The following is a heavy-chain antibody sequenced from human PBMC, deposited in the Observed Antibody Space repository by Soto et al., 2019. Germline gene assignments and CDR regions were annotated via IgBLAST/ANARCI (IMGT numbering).Heavy chain of an antibody. CDR3: ATGRDSGWSYYYYYGVDV. CDR1: GFTFRSYA. V-gene: IGHV3-30-3*01. J-gene: IGHJ6*02. CDR2: ISYDGGNK. D-gene: IGHD6-19*01. Sequence: QVQLVESAGGVVQPGQSLRLSCAASGFTFRSYAMHWVRQAPGQGLEWVAVISYDGGNKYYAESVKGRFTISRDNTKDTLYLQMNGLRVEDTGVYYCATGRDSGWSYYYYYGVDVWGQGTTVTVSS.